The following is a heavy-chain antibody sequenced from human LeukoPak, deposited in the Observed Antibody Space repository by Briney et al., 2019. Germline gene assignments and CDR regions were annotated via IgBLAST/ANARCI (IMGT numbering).Heavy chain of an antibody. D-gene: IGHD3-10*01. CDR3: AKDLLRDRWFGES. Sequence: PGRSLRLSCAASGFTFSSYAMHWVRQPPGKGLEWVAFIRYDGSEEYYADSVKGRFTISRDSSKNTLYLQMSSLRPEDTAVYYCAKDLLRDRWFGESWGQGTLVTVSS. V-gene: IGHV3-30*02. CDR1: GFTFSSYA. J-gene: IGHJ5*02. CDR2: IRYDGSEE.